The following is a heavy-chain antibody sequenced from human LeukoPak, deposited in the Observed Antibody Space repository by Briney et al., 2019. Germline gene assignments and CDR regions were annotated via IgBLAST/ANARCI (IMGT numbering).Heavy chain of an antibody. CDR1: GFTLSSYG. CDR3: AKLSGGVDPGY. D-gene: IGHD3-3*01. CDR2: IRYDGSNK. J-gene: IGHJ4*02. Sequence: GGSLRLSCAASGFTLSSYGMHWVRQAPGKGLEWVAFIRYDGSNKYYADSVEGRFTISRDNSKNTLYLQMNSLRAEDTAVYYCAKLSGGVDPGYWGQGTLVTVSS. V-gene: IGHV3-30*02.